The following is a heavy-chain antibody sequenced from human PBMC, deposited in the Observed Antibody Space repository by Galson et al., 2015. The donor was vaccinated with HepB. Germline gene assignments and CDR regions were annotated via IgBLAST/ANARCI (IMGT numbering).Heavy chain of an antibody. V-gene: IGHV3-23*01. Sequence: SLRLSCAASGFTFSSYAMSWVRQAPGKGLEWVSAVSGSGGTTYYADSVKGRFTISRDNSKNTLSLHVNSLRAEDTAIYYCARGLYYYGSGSYYKSRYFDYWGQGILVTVSS. CDR2: VSGSGGTT. D-gene: IGHD3-10*01. CDR1: GFTFSSYA. CDR3: ARGLYYYGSGSYYKSRYFDY. J-gene: IGHJ4*02.